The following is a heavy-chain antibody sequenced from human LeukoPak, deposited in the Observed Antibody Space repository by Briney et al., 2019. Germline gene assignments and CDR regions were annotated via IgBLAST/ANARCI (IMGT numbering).Heavy chain of an antibody. V-gene: IGHV4-34*01. Sequence: GSLRLSCVVSGFTFSSYGMHWVRQAPGKGLEWIGEINHSGSTNYNPSLKSRVTISVDTSKNQFSLKLSSVTAADTAVYYCARRRWNYGIGSTFDYWGQGTLVTVSS. D-gene: IGHD1-7*01. CDR1: GFTFSSYG. J-gene: IGHJ4*02. CDR2: INHSGST. CDR3: ARRRWNYGIGSTFDY.